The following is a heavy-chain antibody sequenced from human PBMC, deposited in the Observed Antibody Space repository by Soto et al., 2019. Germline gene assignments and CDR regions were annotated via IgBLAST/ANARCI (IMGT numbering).Heavy chain of an antibody. CDR3: ARVLEAYSDGYYYNYYAMDV. CDR2: INTDGTTT. J-gene: IGHJ6*02. V-gene: IGHV3-74*01. Sequence: GGSLRLSCEASGFTFTRYWMHWFRQAPEKALVWVSRINTDGTTTSYADSVKGRFTISRDNAQNTLHLQMDSLRAEDTAVYYCARVLEAYSDGYYYNYYAMDVWGQGTTVTVSS. D-gene: IGHD2-21*01. CDR1: GFTFTRYW.